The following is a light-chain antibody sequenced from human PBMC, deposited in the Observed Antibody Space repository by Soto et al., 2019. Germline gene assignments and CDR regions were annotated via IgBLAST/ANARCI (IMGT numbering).Light chain of an antibody. V-gene: IGKV3D-15*01. J-gene: IGKJ4*01. CDR1: QSVSSN. Sequence: EIVMTQSPATLSVSAGERVTLSCRASQSVSSNLAWYQQKPGQAPRLLMYGASTRATGIPARFRGSGSGTDFTLTISSLQSEDCAVYYCQQYNNWPPLTFGGGTKVEIK. CDR3: QQYNNWPPLT. CDR2: GAS.